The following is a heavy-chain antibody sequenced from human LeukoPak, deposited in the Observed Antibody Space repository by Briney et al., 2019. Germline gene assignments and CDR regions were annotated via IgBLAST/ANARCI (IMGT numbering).Heavy chain of an antibody. V-gene: IGHV4-4*07. CDR1: GGSISSYY. Sequence: SETLSLTCTVSGGSISSYYWSWIRQPAGKGLEWIGRIYTSGSTNYNPSLKSRVTMSVDTSKNQFSLKLSSVTAADTAVYYCARDNTMVRGVIPMDVWGQGTTVTVSS. D-gene: IGHD3-10*01. CDR2: IYTSGST. J-gene: IGHJ6*02. CDR3: ARDNTMVRGVIPMDV.